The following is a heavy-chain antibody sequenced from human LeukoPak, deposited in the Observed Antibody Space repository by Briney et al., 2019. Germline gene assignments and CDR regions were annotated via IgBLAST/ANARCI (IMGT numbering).Heavy chain of an antibody. J-gene: IGHJ4*02. Sequence: GGSLRLSCAASGFTFNTYWMTWVRQAPGKGLEWVANIKQDGSEKYYVDSVKGRFTISRDNAQNSLSLQMNSLRDDDTAVYYCARAAYASSPDYWGQGTLVTVSS. CDR1: GFTFNTYW. CDR2: IKQDGSEK. V-gene: IGHV3-7*04. CDR3: ARAAYASSPDY. D-gene: IGHD6-13*01.